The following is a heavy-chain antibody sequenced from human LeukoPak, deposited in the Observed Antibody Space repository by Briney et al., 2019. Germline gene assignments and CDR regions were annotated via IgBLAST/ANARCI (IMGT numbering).Heavy chain of an antibody. V-gene: IGHV3-33*01. CDR1: RFTFSTYG. J-gene: IGHJ3*02. CDR2: IWYDGSNK. Sequence: PGGSLRLSCAASRFTFSTYGMHWVRQAPGKGLKWVAFIWYDGSNKYYADSVKGRFTISRDNSKNTLYLQMNSLRAEDTAVYYCARGFGRYLPPGNDAFDIWGLGTMVTVSS. D-gene: IGHD3-9*01. CDR3: ARGFGRYLPPGNDAFDI.